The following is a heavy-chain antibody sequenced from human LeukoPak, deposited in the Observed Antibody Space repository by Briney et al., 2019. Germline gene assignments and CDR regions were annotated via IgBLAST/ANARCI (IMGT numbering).Heavy chain of an antibody. Sequence: PPESLSLSCFLSGDSLSRSDSYWDWIRQPPGRGLEWIGTIYYSGRTYYSPSLKSRVTLSVDTSSNQFSLNLRSVTAADTAVYYCARRRYYGGSGYLEWGQGTLLSVSP. V-gene: IGHV4-39*01. CDR2: IYYSGRT. J-gene: IGHJ1*01. CDR3: ARRRYYGGSGYLE. D-gene: IGHD3-22*01. CDR1: GDSLSRSDSY.